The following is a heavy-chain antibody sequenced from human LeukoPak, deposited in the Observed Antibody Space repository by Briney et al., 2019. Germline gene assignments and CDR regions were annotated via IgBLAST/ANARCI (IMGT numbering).Heavy chain of an antibody. V-gene: IGHV3-7*01. CDR3: ARLTYDSSGYYYPSWDY. Sequence: GGSLRLSCAASGFIFSTYWMSWVRQAPGKGLEWVANIKEDGSDKYYVDSVKGRFTISRDNIKNSLYLQMNSLRAEDTAVYYCARLTYDSSGYYYPSWDYWGQGTLVTVSS. CDR1: GFIFSTYW. D-gene: IGHD3-22*01. J-gene: IGHJ4*02. CDR2: IKEDGSDK.